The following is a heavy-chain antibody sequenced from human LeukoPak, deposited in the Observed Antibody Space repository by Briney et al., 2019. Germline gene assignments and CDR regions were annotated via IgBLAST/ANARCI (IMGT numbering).Heavy chain of an antibody. CDR1: GYTFTGYY. D-gene: IGHD2-2*01. Sequence: VASVKFSCKASGYTFTGYYMHWVRQAPGQGFEWMGWINPNSGDTNYAQKFQGRVTMTRDTSISTAHMELSRLRSDDTAVYYCARASPLYCSSTTCLFDYWGQGTLVTVSS. CDR2: INPNSGDT. V-gene: IGHV1-2*02. CDR3: ARASPLYCSSTTCLFDY. J-gene: IGHJ4*02.